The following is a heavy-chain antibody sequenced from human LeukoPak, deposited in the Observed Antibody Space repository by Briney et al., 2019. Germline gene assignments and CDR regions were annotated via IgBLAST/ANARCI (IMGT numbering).Heavy chain of an antibody. Sequence: ASVKVSCKASGYTFTSYGISWVRQAPGQGLEWMGWISPFNGNTNYAQKVQGRVTMTTDTSTSTVCMELRSLRSDDTAVYYCARDLDIVVVAAALRHYGLDVWGQGTTVTVSS. CDR1: GYTFTSYG. CDR2: ISPFNGNT. J-gene: IGHJ6*02. D-gene: IGHD2-15*01. V-gene: IGHV1-18*01. CDR3: ARDLDIVVVAAALRHYGLDV.